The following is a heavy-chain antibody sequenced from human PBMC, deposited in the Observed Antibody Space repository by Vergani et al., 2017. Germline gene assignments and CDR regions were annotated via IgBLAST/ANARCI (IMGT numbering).Heavy chain of an antibody. CDR3: ARAPSDYGGKGDWYFDL. D-gene: IGHD4-23*01. CDR2: SYYSGST. Sequence: QVQLQESGPGLVKPSQTLSLTCTVSGGSISSGGYYWSWIRQHPGKGLEWIGYSYYSGSTYYNPSLKSRVTISVDTSKNQFSLKLSSVTAADTAVYYCARAPSDYGGKGDWYFDLWGRGTLVTVSS. J-gene: IGHJ2*01. V-gene: IGHV4-31*03. CDR1: GGSISSGGYY.